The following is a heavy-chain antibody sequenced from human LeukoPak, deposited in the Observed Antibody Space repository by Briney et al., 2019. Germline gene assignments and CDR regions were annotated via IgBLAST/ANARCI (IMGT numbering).Heavy chain of an antibody. Sequence: GGSLRLSCAASGFTFSSYSMNWVRQAPGKGLEWVSSISSSSSYIYYADPVKGRFTISRDNAKNSLYLQMNSLRAEDTAVYYCARDYGDGLGYFDYWGQGTLVTVSS. CDR3: ARDYGDGLGYFDY. J-gene: IGHJ4*02. V-gene: IGHV3-21*01. CDR2: ISSSSSYI. CDR1: GFTFSSYS. D-gene: IGHD4-17*01.